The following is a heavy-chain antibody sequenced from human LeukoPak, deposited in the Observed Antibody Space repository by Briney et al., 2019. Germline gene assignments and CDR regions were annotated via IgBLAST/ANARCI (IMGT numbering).Heavy chain of an antibody. V-gene: IGHV3-48*03. CDR3: AREDTVDAFDI. Sequence: GGSLTLSCAASGFTFSSYEMNWVRQAPGKGLEWISYISSSGRTFYYADSVTGRLTISRDNAKNSLYLQMSSLRGEDTAIYYCAREDTVDAFDIWGQGTMVTVSS. CDR1: GFTFSSYE. J-gene: IGHJ3*02. D-gene: IGHD4-17*01. CDR2: ISSSGRTF.